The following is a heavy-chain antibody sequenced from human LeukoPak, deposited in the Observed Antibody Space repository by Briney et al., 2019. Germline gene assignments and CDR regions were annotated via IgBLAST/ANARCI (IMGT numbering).Heavy chain of an antibody. V-gene: IGHV4-59*01. CDR1: GGSMSSYY. D-gene: IGHD3-22*01. CDR3: ARDRRYYDTSGTVYYDSMDV. Sequence: SETLSLTCTVSGGSMSSYYWSWIRQPPGKGLEWIGYIYYSGSTNYNPSLKSRVTISVDTSKNHFSLKLSSVAAADTAVYYCARDRRYYDTSGTVYYDSMDVWGQGTTVTVSS. CDR2: IYYSGST. J-gene: IGHJ6*02.